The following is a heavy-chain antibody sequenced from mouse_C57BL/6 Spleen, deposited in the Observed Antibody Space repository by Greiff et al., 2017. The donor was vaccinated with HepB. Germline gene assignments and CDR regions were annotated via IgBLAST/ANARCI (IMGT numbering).Heavy chain of an antibody. V-gene: IGHV1-39*01. CDR1: GYSFTDYN. D-gene: IGHD1-1*01. CDR3: ARSSITTVVPMDY. CDR2: INPNYGTT. Sequence: VHVKQSGPELVKPGASVKISCKASGYSFTDYNMNWVKQSNGKSLEWIGVINPNYGTTSYNQKFKGKATLTVDQSSSTAYMQLNSLTSEDSAVYYCARSSITTVVPMDYWGQGTSVTVSS. J-gene: IGHJ4*01.